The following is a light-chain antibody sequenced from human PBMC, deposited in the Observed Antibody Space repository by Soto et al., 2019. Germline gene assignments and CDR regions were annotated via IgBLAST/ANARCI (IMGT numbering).Light chain of an antibody. J-gene: IGKJ1*01. Sequence: IVLTQSPGTLSLSPGERATLSCRASQYVTTTYLAWYQQKPGQAPRLLVHSVSERATGIPDRFSGSGSGTDFTLTITRLEPEDFAVYYCQHYGNSRWTFGQGTKVESK. CDR3: QHYGNSRWT. CDR2: SVS. V-gene: IGKV3-20*01. CDR1: QYVTTTY.